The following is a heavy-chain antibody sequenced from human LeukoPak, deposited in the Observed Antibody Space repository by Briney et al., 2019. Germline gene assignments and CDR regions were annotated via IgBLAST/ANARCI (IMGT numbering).Heavy chain of an antibody. CDR1: GGTFSSYA. Sequence: SVKVSCKASGGTFSSYAISWVRQAPGQGLEWMGGIIPIFGTANYAQKFQGRVTITADESTSTAYMELSSLRSEDTAVYYCATGVVVVPAAIWAFDIWGQGTMVTVSS. CDR2: IIPIFGTA. D-gene: IGHD2-2*01. CDR3: ATGVVVVPAAIWAFDI. J-gene: IGHJ3*02. V-gene: IGHV1-69*13.